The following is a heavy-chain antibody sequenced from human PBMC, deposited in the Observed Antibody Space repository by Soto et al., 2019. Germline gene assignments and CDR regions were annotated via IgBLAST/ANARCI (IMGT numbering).Heavy chain of an antibody. V-gene: IGHV3-23*01. Sequence: GGSLRLSCASSGFTFSSYATSWVRQAPGKGLEWISSISDTGGNTYYADSMKGRFTISRDNSKNTLYLQMNSLRAEDTAVYYCAKAGPNSHGRNYFDHWGQGTLVTVSS. CDR1: GFTFSSYA. J-gene: IGHJ4*02. CDR3: AKAGPNSHGRNYFDH. D-gene: IGHD1-26*01. CDR2: ISDTGGNT.